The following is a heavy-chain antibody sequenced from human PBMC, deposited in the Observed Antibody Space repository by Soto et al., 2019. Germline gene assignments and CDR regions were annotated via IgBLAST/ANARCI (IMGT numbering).Heavy chain of an antibody. CDR1: GGTFSSYA. J-gene: IGHJ4*02. CDR2: IIPIFGTA. CDR3: ASLGAKEMATITPYFDY. Sequence: QVQLVQSGAEVKKPGSSVKVSCKASGGTFSSYAISWVRQAPGQGLEWMGGIIPIFGTANYAQKFQGRVTITADESTSTAYMELSSLRSEDTAVYYCASLGAKEMATITPYFDYWGQGTLVTVSS. V-gene: IGHV1-69*01. D-gene: IGHD5-12*01.